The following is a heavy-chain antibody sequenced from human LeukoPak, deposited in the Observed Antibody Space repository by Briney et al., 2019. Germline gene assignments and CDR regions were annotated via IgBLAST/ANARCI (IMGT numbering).Heavy chain of an antibody. CDR1: GGSISSYY. D-gene: IGHD2-2*02. J-gene: IGHJ6*03. CDR3: AREGLSASAIGYYYYYMDV. V-gene: IGHV4-4*07. Sequence: SETLSLTCTVSGGSISSYYWSWIRQPAGKGLEWIGRIYTSGSTNYNPSLKSRVTMSVDTSKNQFSLKLSSVTAADTAVYYCAREGLSASAIGYYYYYMDVWGKGTTVTVSS. CDR2: IYTSGST.